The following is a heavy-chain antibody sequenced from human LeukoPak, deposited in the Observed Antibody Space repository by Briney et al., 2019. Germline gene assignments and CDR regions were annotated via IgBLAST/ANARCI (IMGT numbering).Heavy chain of an antibody. CDR1: GGTFSSYA. Sequence: HAASVKVSCKASGGTFSSYAISWVRQAPGQGPEWMGGIIPIFGTANYAQKFQGRVTITTDESTSTAYMELSSLRSEDTAVYYCARAPLPPYYYDSRGYYYFDYWGQGTLVTVSS. CDR2: IIPIFGTA. CDR3: ARAPLPPYYYDSRGYYYFDY. D-gene: IGHD3-22*01. V-gene: IGHV1-69*05. J-gene: IGHJ4*02.